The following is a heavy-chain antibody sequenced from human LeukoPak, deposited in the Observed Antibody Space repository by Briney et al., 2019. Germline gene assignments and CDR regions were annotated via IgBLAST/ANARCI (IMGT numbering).Heavy chain of an antibody. CDR2: IYYSGSS. J-gene: IGHJ4*02. CDR1: GVSINNGGYY. Sequence: PSETLSLTCTVSGVSINNGGYYWSWLRQHPGKGLEWIGYIYYSGSSYYNPSLRSRVTISVDTSKNHFSLKLSSATAADTAVYYCARNRDGYNSFDYWGQGTLVTVSS. D-gene: IGHD5-24*01. V-gene: IGHV4-31*03. CDR3: ARNRDGYNSFDY.